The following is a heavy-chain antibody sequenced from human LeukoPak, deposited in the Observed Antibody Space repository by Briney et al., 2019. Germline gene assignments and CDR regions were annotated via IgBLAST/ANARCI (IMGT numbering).Heavy chain of an antibody. Sequence: GGSLRLSCAASGFTFDDYAMHWVRQAPGKGLEWVSGISWNSGRIGYADSVKGRFTISRENAKNSLYLQMNSLRAEDMALYYCAKAGGIAEPYYFDYWGQGTLVTVSS. CDR1: GFTFDDYA. V-gene: IGHV3-9*03. CDR3: AKAGGIAEPYYFDY. D-gene: IGHD6-13*01. CDR2: ISWNSGRI. J-gene: IGHJ4*02.